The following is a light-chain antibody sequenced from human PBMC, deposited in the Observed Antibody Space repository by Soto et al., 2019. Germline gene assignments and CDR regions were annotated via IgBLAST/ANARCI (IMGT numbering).Light chain of an antibody. CDR3: SSYTTSTTQV. CDR1: SSDVGGYKY. J-gene: IGLJ2*01. CDR2: EVS. V-gene: IGLV2-14*01. Sequence: QSALTQPASVSGSPGQSITISCTGTSSDVGGYKYVSWYQQHPDKAPKLIIFEVSNRPSGVSDRFSGSKSGKTASLTIFGLQAEDEADYYCSSYTTSTTQVFGGGTKLTVL.